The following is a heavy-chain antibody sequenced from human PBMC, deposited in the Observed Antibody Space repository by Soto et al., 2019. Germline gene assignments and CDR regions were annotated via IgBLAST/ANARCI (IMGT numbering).Heavy chain of an antibody. D-gene: IGHD3-3*01. CDR3: ARDTAIFGVVIKGGGMDV. J-gene: IGHJ6*02. CDR1: GGSISSGGYY. CDR2: IYDSGST. V-gene: IGHV4-31*03. Sequence: QVQLQESGPGLVKPSQTLSLTCTVSGGSISSGGYYWSWIRQHPGKGLEWIGYIYDSGSTYYNPSLNSRVTITVDTSKTKFSLKLSSVTAADTAVYYCARDTAIFGVVIKGGGMDVWGQGTTVTVSS.